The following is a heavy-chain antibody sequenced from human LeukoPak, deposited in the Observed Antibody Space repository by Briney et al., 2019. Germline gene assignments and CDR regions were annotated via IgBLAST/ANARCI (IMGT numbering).Heavy chain of an antibody. CDR2: ISGSGYST. J-gene: IGHJ4*02. CDR3: AKVTGELPPGCPFDY. D-gene: IGHD7-27*01. Sequence: GGSLRLSCAASVYTFGSYSMSWVRQAPWKGLEWFSGISGSGYSTYYADSVKGRFTISRDNSKNTLYLQMTTLRAEDTAVYYCAKVTGELPPGCPFDYWGQGTLVTVSS. CDR1: VYTFGSYS. V-gene: IGHV3-23*01.